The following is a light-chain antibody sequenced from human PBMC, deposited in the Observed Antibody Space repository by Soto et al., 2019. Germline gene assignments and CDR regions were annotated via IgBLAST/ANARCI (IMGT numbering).Light chain of an antibody. V-gene: IGLV2-14*01. CDR1: NSDVGGYNH. J-gene: IGLJ2*01. Sequence: QSVLTQPASVSGSPGQSITISCTGTNSDVGGYNHVSWYQQHPGKAPKLMIYEVSNRPSGVSNRLSGSKSGNTASLTISGLQAEDEADYYCCSYAGSVVFGGGTKLTVL. CDR2: EVS. CDR3: CSYAGSVV.